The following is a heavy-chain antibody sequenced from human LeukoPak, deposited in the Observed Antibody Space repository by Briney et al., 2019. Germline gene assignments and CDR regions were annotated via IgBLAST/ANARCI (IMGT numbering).Heavy chain of an antibody. CDR1: GYTFTDSY. CDR3: ARARGWGGATGWADY. J-gene: IGHJ4*02. D-gene: IGHD1-26*01. CDR2: INPNSGGT. V-gene: IGHV1-2*02. Sequence: ASMKVSCKASGYTFTDSYIHWVRQAPGQGLEWMGWINPNSGGTNYAQKLQGRVTMTTDTSTSTAYMELRSLRSDDTAVYYCARARGWGGATGWADYWGQGTLVTVSS.